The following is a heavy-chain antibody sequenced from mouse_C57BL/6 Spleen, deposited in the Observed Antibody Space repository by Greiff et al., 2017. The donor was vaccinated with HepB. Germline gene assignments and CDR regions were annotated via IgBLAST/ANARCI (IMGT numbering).Heavy chain of an antibody. D-gene: IGHD1-1*01. CDR1: GFNIKDYY. Sequence: VQLQQSGAELVKPGASVKLSCTASGFNIKDYYMHWVKQRTEQGLEWIGRIDPEDGETKYDPKFQGKATITADTSSNTAYLQLSSLTSEDTSVYYCASLTTVVARYFDVWGTGTTVTVSS. J-gene: IGHJ1*03. V-gene: IGHV14-2*01. CDR3: ASLTTVVARYFDV. CDR2: IDPEDGET.